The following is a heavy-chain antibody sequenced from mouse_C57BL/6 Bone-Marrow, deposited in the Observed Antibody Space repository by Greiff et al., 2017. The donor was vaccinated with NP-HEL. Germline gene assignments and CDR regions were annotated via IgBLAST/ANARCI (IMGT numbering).Heavy chain of an antibody. V-gene: IGHV3-6*01. CDR1: GYSITSGYY. D-gene: IGHD2-14*01. J-gene: IGHJ2*01. Sequence: VQLQQSGPGLVKPSQSLSLTCSVTGYSITSGYYWNWIRQFPGNKLEWMGYISYDGSNNYNPSLKNRISITRDTSKNQFFLKFNSVTTEDTATYYCARDRGYYRRDYFDYWGQGTTLTVSS. CDR3: ARDRGYYRRDYFDY. CDR2: ISYDGSN.